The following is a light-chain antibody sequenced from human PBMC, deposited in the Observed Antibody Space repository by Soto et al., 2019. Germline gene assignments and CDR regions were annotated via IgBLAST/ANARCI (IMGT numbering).Light chain of an antibody. V-gene: IGKV3-11*01. CDR2: DAS. Sequence: EIVLTQSPATLSLSPGERATLSCRASQSVGTSLAWYQQKPGQAPKVLIYDASNRATGVPDRFRGSGSGTDFTLTISRLEPEDFAVYYCHRRSTWPPFTFGPGTRVDI. CDR3: HRRSTWPPFT. CDR1: QSVGTS. J-gene: IGKJ3*01.